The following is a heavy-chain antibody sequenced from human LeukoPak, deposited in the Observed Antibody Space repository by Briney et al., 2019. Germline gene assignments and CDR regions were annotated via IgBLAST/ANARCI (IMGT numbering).Heavy chain of an antibody. D-gene: IGHD5-12*01. CDR1: GGSVSDYY. V-gene: IGHV4-59*02. CDR2: IYYTGTT. Sequence: ASETLSLTCTVSGGSVSDYYWSWIRQSPGKGLEWIGYIYYTGTTSYNPSLKSRVTISVDTSKNQFSLKLSSVTAADTAVYYCASTSIKRGDYRMDVWGKGTTVTISS. CDR3: ASTSIKRGDYRMDV. J-gene: IGHJ6*04.